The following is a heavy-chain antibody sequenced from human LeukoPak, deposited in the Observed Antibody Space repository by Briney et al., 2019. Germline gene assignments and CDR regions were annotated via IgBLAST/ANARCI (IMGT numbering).Heavy chain of an antibody. Sequence: GGSLRLSCAASGFTFSSYSMNWVRQAPGKGLEWVSYISSSGSTIYYADSVKGRFTISRDNAKNSLYLQMNSLRAEDTALYHCARRTMADAFDIWGQGTMVTVSS. CDR2: ISSSGSTI. D-gene: IGHD1-1*01. CDR1: GFTFSSYS. V-gene: IGHV3-48*04. J-gene: IGHJ3*02. CDR3: ARRTMADAFDI.